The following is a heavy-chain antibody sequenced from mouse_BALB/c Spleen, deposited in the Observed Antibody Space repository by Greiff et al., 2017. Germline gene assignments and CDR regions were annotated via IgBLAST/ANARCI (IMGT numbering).Heavy chain of an antibody. CDR2: IYPYNGGT. D-gene: IGHD2-14*01. CDR1: GYTFTDYN. CDR3: ARDRDYAMDY. Sequence: EVKLQESGPELVKPGASVKISCKASGYTFTDYNMHWVKQSHGKSLEWIGYIYPYNGGTGYNQKFKSKATLTVDNSSSTAYMELRSLTSEDSAVYYCARDRDYAMDYWGQGTSVTVSS. J-gene: IGHJ4*01. V-gene: IGHV1S29*02.